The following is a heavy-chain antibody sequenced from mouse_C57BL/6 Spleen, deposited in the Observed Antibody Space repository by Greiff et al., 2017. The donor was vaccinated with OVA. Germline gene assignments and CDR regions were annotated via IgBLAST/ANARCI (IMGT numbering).Heavy chain of an antibody. D-gene: IGHD3-2*02. CDR1: GYTFTSYW. J-gene: IGHJ4*01. CDR2: IDPSDSYT. Sequence: QVQLQQPGAELVKPGASVKLSCKASGYTFTSYWMQWVKQRPGQGLEWIGEIDPSDSYTNYNQKFKGKATLTVDTSSSTAYMQLSSLTSEDSAVYYCASGSGYNYAMDYWGQGTSVTVSS. V-gene: IGHV1-50*01. CDR3: ASGSGYNYAMDY.